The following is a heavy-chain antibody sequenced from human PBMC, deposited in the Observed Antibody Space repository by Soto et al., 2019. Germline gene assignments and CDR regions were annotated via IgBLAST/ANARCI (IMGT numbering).Heavy chain of an antibody. CDR2: ISGTGGST. V-gene: IGHV3-23*01. Sequence: GGSLRLSCAASGFTFSTYAMSWVRQAPGKGLEWVSAISGTGGSTYYADSVKGRFAISRDNSKNTLYLQMNSLRAEDTAVYYCAKNWDTTSSSSSHWGQGTLVTVSS. CDR1: GFTFSTYA. D-gene: IGHD6-6*01. CDR3: AKNWDTTSSSSSH. J-gene: IGHJ4*02.